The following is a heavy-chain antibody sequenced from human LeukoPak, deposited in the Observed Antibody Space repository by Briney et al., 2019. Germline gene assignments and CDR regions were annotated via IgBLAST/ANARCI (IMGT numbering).Heavy chain of an antibody. V-gene: IGHV1-24*01. CDR1: VYSLPELS. Sequence: ASEKVSCMVSVYSLPELSMHWVRQAPGKGLEWMGGFDPEDGETIYAQKFQGRVTMTEDTSTDTAYMELSSLRSEDTAVYYCATQRKGRDGYSEFDYWGQGTLVTVSS. J-gene: IGHJ4*02. CDR3: ATQRKGRDGYSEFDY. D-gene: IGHD5-24*01. CDR2: FDPEDGET.